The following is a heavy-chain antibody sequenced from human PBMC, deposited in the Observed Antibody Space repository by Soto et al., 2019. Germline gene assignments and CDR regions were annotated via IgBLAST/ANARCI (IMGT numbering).Heavy chain of an antibody. V-gene: IGHV3-30*18. Sequence: GGSLRLSCAASGFTFSSYGMHWVRQAPGKGLEWVAVISYDGSNKYYADSVKGLFTITRDNSKNTMYMQMNSLRAEDTAFYYCVQEPNFDYWGQGTLVTVSS. CDR2: ISYDGSNK. CDR3: VQEPNFDY. J-gene: IGHJ4*02. CDR1: GFTFSSYG.